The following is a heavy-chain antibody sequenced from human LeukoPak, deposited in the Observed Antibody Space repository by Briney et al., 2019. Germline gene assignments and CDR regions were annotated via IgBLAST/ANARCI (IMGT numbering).Heavy chain of an antibody. CDR1: GGSISRYY. D-gene: IGHD1-7*01. V-gene: IGHV4-59*01. CDR3: ARGPVGGTTYNDGDAFDI. Sequence: SETLSLTCTVSGGSISRYYWSWIRQPPGKGLEWIGYIYYSGSTNYNPSLKSRVTILVDTSKNQFSLKLSSVTAADTAVYYCARGPVGGTTYNDGDAFDIWGQGTMVTVSS. J-gene: IGHJ3*02. CDR2: IYYSGST.